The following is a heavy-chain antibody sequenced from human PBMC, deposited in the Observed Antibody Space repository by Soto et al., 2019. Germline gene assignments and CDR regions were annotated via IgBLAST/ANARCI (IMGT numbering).Heavy chain of an antibody. J-gene: IGHJ3*02. CDR2: INPSSGST. Sequence: ASVKVSCKSSGYNFRTYYLHWMRQAPGQRLEWMGIINPSSGSTSYAQKFQGRVTMTRDTSTSTVYMELSSLRSEDTAVYYCAREGSVPSPQAFDIWGQGTMVTVSS. V-gene: IGHV1-46*01. CDR3: AREGSVPSPQAFDI. CDR1: GYNFRTYY.